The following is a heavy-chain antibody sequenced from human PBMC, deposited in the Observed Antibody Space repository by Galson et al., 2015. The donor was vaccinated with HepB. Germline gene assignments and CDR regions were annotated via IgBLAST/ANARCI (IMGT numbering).Heavy chain of an antibody. J-gene: IGHJ5*02. D-gene: IGHD6-13*01. CDR2: IIHIFGTA. CDR3: ARDRDSSSWYGGPTFDP. V-gene: IGHV1-69*06. CDR1: GYTFTSYG. Sequence: SVKVSCKASGYTFTSYGISWVRQAPGQGLEWMGGIIHIFGTANYAQKFQGRVTITADKSTSTAYMELSSLRSEDTAVYYCARDRDSSSWYGGPTFDPWGQGTLVTVSS.